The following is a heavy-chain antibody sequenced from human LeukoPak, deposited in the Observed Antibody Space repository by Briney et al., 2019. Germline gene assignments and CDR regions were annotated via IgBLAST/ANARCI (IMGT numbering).Heavy chain of an antibody. Sequence: ASVKASCKASGYTFTSYGISWVRQAPGQGLEWMGWISAYNGNTNYAQKLQGRVTMTTDTSTSTAYMELRSLRSDDTAVYYCARDRGRVDIVVVPAARAFDYWGQGTLVTVSS. J-gene: IGHJ4*02. V-gene: IGHV1-18*01. CDR2: ISAYNGNT. CDR3: ARDRGRVDIVVVPAARAFDY. CDR1: GYTFTSYG. D-gene: IGHD2-2*03.